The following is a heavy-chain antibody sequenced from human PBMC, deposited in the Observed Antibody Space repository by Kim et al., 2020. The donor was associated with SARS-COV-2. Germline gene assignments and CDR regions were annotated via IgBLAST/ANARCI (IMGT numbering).Heavy chain of an antibody. J-gene: IGHJ4*02. Sequence: ASVKVSCKASGYTFTSYYIHWVRQAPGQGLEWMGIINPNSGTTIYAQKFQVRVTMTRDTSTTTVSMEVSSLRSEDTAVYYCARVAAGGGYKNYFDYWGQG. CDR1: GYTFTSYY. CDR3: ARVAAGGGYKNYFDY. D-gene: IGHD5-12*01. V-gene: IGHV1-46*01. CDR2: INPNSGTT.